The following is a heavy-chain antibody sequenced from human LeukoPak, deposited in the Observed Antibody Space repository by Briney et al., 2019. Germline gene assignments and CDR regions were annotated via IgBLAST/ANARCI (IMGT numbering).Heavy chain of an antibody. V-gene: IGHV3-7*01. J-gene: IGHJ4*02. CDR3: ARRAVAASVPFDY. D-gene: IGHD6-19*01. Sequence: PVGSLRLSFAASGFTFSTYWMSWLRQAPGKGLQWLANIKQDGSEKYYVDSVKGRFTISRDNAKNSLYLQMNSLRAEDTAVYYCARRAVAASVPFDYWGQGTLVTVSS. CDR1: GFTFSTYW. CDR2: IKQDGSEK.